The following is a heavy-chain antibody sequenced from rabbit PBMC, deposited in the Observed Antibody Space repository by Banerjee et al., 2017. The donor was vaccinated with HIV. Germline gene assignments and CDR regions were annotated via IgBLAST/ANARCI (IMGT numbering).Heavy chain of an antibody. D-gene: IGHD6-1*01. V-gene: IGHV1S40*01. J-gene: IGHJ3*01. CDR2: RYAGSGGNT. CDR1: GLTFSRGYD. Sequence: QAVEEAGGGRVKPGGSLTLTCTASGLTFSRGYDVCGVRQAPGKGLEWIACRYAGSGGNTYYASWAKGRFTISKTSSTTVTLQMTSLTAADTATYFCVREDGYAPNLWGQGTLVTVS. CDR3: VREDGYAPNL.